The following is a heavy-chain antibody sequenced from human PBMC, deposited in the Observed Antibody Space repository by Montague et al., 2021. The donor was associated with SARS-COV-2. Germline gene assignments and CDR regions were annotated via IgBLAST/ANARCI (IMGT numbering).Heavy chain of an antibody. V-gene: IGHV4-4*07. J-gene: IGHJ4*02. CDR2: IYASGST. CDR3: VRDGGNWYYFDY. D-gene: IGHD3-16*01. Sequence: ETLSLTCSISGVSIPSYYWSWVRQPAGKELEWIGHIYASGSTNYSPSLKSRVRLSIDNPKNQFSLKLESLTAADTAVYYCVRDGGNWYYFDYWGQGALVTVSS. CDR1: GVSIPSYY.